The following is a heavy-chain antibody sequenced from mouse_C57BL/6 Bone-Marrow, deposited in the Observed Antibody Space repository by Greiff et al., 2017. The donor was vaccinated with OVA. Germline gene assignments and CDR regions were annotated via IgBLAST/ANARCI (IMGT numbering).Heavy chain of an antibody. V-gene: IGHV1-52*01. CDR1: GYTFTSYW. CDR3: ARRGELMLRGWYYVDY. Sequence: QVQLQQPGAELVRPGSSVKLSCKASGYTFTSYWMHWVKQRPIQGLEWIGNIDPSDSETHYNQKFKDKATLTVDKSSSTAYMQLSSRTSEDSAVYYCARRGELMLRGWYYVDYWGQGTTLTVSS. J-gene: IGHJ2*01. CDR2: IDPSDSET. D-gene: IGHD3-2*02.